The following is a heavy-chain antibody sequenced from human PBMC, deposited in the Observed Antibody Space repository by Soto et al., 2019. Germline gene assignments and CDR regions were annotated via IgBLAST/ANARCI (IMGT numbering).Heavy chain of an antibody. CDR1: GFTFGSRA. D-gene: IGHD3-10*01. CDR3: ASGSKDSYPGSRSFYF. V-gene: IGHV3-23*01. CDR2: ITDTGGDT. Sequence: EVQLLESGGDLVQPGGSLRLSCVASGFTFGSRAMSWVRQAPGAGLEWVSSITDTGGDTKYADSVRSRFTMSRDNSKNTLYQRMSSMRAEASAVYYCASGSKDSYPGSRSFYFWGRGTVGTVSS. J-gene: IGHJ4*02.